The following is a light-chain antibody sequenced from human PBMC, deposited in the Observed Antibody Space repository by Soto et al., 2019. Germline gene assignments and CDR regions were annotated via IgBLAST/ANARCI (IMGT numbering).Light chain of an antibody. CDR2: EVT. Sequence: QALLTQPASVSGSPGQSITISCTGTTSDFGGYNYVSWYQHHPGKVPKLLIYEVTNRPSGVSDRFSGSKSGNTASLTISGLQAEDEADYYCSSKRDSSTLFVFGTGTKVTV. J-gene: IGLJ1*01. CDR3: SSKRDSSTLFV. CDR1: TSDFGGYNY. V-gene: IGLV2-14*01.